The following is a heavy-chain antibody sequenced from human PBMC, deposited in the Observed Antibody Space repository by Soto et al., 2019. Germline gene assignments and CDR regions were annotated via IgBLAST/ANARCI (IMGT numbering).Heavy chain of an antibody. D-gene: IGHD3-9*01. J-gene: IGHJ3*02. CDR3: ARGHYDILTGYYAFDI. CDR1: GGSISSGGYY. V-gene: IGHV4-31*03. CDR2: IYYSGST. Sequence: PSETLSLTCTVSGGSISSGGYYWSWIRQHPGKGLEWIGYIYYSGSTYYNPSLKSRVTISVDTSKNQFSLKLSSVTAADTAVYYCARGHYDILTGYYAFDIWGQGTMVTVSS.